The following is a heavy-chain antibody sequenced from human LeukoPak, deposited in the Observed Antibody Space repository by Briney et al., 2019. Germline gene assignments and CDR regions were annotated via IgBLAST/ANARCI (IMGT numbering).Heavy chain of an antibody. J-gene: IGHJ5*02. Sequence: SETLSLTCAVSGASISSGAYSWTWIRQPPGKGLEWIGYIYHSGSTYHNPSLKSRVSISVDRSKNQFSLKLSSVTAADTAVYYCAGGYCSGGSCSWFDPGAREPWSPSPQ. CDR3: AGGYCSGGSCSWFDP. CDR2: IYHSGST. D-gene: IGHD2-15*01. CDR1: GASISSGAYS. V-gene: IGHV4-30-2*01.